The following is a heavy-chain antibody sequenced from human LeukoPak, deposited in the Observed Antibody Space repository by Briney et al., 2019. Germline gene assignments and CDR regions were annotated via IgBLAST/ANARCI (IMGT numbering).Heavy chain of an antibody. J-gene: IGHJ6*03. CDR3: AKNYYDYVWGGEPYYYYYMDV. Sequence: GASVKVSCKASGYTFTSYGISWVRQAPGQGLEWMGWISAYNGNTNYAQKFQGRVTMTRDTSIRTAYMELSRLRSDDTAVYYCAKNYYDYVWGGEPYYYYYMDVWGKGTTVTVSS. CDR2: ISAYNGNT. V-gene: IGHV1-18*01. CDR1: GYTFTSYG. D-gene: IGHD3-16*01.